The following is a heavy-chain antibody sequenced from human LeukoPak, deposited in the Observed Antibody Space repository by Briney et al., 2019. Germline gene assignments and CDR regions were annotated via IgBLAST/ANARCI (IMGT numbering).Heavy chain of an antibody. D-gene: IGHD4/OR15-4a*01. CDR2: IYYSGST. J-gene: IGHJ4*02. CDR1: GGSISSYY. CDR3: ASLVSVPQATIIDY. V-gene: IGHV4-59*12. Sequence: PSETLSLTCTVSGGSISSYYWSWIRQPPGKGLEWIGYIYYSGSTNYNPSLKSRVTISVETSKNQFSLKLSSVTAADTAVYYCASLVSVPQATIIDYCSQGTLVTASS.